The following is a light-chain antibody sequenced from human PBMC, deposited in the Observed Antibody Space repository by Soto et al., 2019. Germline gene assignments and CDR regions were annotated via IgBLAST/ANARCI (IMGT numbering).Light chain of an antibody. J-gene: IGKJ4*01. CDR1: QNVGSY. CDR3: QQRGNWPLT. Sequence: EIVLTQSPATLSLSPGQRATLSCRASQNVGSYLAWYQQKPGQAPRLLIYDASNRATGIPARFSGSGSGTDFTLTITSLEPEDFAGYYCQQRGNWPLTVGGGTKLEIK. V-gene: IGKV3-11*01. CDR2: DAS.